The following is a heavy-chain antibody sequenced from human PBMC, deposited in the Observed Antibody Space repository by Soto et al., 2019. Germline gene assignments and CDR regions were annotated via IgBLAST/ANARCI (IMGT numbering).Heavy chain of an antibody. V-gene: IGHV4-31*03. CDR3: ARSGHYDSSGYYFDY. Sequence: SETLSLTCTVSGGSINSGGYYWSWIRQYPGKGLQWIGYIYYSGTTSYNPSLKSRVSISADTSKNQFSLKLKSVTAADTAVYYCARSGHYDSSGYYFDYWGQGXLVTVSS. J-gene: IGHJ4*02. D-gene: IGHD3-22*01. CDR1: GGSINSGGYY. CDR2: IYYSGTT.